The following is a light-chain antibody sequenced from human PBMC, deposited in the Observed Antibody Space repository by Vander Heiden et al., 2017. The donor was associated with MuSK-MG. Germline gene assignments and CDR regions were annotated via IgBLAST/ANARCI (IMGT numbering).Light chain of an antibody. V-gene: IGKV1-39*01. Sequence: DIQMTQSPSSLSASVGDRVTITCRARQSISSYLNWYQQKPGKAPELLIYVASSLQSGVLSRFSGSGSGTDFTLTISRLQPEDFATYYCQQCYSDPHTFGQGTKLEIK. CDR3: QQCYSDPHT. CDR2: VAS. J-gene: IGKJ2*01. CDR1: QSISSY.